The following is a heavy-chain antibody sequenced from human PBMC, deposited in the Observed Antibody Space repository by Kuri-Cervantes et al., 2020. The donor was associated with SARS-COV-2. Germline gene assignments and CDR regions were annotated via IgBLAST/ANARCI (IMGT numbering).Heavy chain of an antibody. CDR1: GGSFSGYY. CDR2: INHSGST. J-gene: IGHJ3*02. CDR3: ATYGEAFDI. V-gene: IGHV4-34*01. Sequence: SEPLSLTCAAYGGSFSGYYWSWIRQPPGKGLEWIGEINHSGSTNYNPSLKSRVTISVDTSKNQFSLKLSSVTAADTAVYYCATYGEAFDIWGQGTMVTVSS. D-gene: IGHD3-10*01.